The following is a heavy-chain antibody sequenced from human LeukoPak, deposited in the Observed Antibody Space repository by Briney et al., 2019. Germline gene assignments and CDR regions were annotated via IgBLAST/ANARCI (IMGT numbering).Heavy chain of an antibody. CDR1: GYTFTGYY. V-gene: IGHV1-2*06. D-gene: IGHD2-2*01. CDR3: ARSGVVPAAIIAVGAFDI. Sequence: GASVKVSCKASGYTFTGYYMHWVRQAPGQGLEWMGRINPNSGGTNYAQKFQGRVTMTRDTSISTAYMELSRLRSDDTAVYYCARSGVVPAAIIAVGAFDIWGQGTMVTVSS. CDR2: INPNSGGT. J-gene: IGHJ3*02.